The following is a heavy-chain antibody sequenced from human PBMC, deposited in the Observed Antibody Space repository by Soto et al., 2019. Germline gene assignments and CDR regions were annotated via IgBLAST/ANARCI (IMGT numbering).Heavy chain of an antibody. J-gene: IGHJ3*01. CDR2: ISGSGVNT. D-gene: IGHD6-19*01. Sequence: GGSLRLSCAASGFIFSNYAMSWVRQAPGKGPEWVSSISGSGVNTFYADSVKGRSTISRDNSKNMLYLQMSSLRAEDTALYYCGRVLKTVGWDNDVFDLWGQGTMVTVSS. CDR3: GRVLKTVGWDNDVFDL. CDR1: GFIFSNYA. V-gene: IGHV3-23*01.